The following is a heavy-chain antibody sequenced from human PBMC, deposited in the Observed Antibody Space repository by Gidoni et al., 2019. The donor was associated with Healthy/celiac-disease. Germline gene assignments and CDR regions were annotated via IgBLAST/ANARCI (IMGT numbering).Heavy chain of an antibody. V-gene: IGHV3-15*01. CDR1: GFTFSNAW. Sequence: EVQLVESGGGLVKPGGSLRLSCAASGFTFSNAWMSWVRQAPGKGLEWVGRIKSKTDGGTTDYAAPVKGRFTISRDDSKNTLYLQMNSLKTEDTAVYYCTTGNEGPSTIFGVVIKPSGRDYWGQGTLVTVSS. CDR3: TTGNEGPSTIFGVVIKPSGRDY. J-gene: IGHJ4*02. CDR2: IKSKTDGGTT. D-gene: IGHD3-3*01.